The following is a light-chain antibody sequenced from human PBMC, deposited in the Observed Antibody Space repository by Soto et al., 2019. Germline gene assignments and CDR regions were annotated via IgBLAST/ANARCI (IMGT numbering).Light chain of an antibody. CDR2: DVS. CDR3: SSYTGSSTYVV. J-gene: IGLJ2*01. Sequence: QSALTQPASVSGSPVQSITISCTGTSSDDGGYNYVAWYHQHPGKAPKLMIYDVSNRPSGISNRFSGSKSGNTASLTISGLQAEDEADYYCSSYTGSSTYVVFGGGTKLTVL. CDR1: SSDDGGYNY. V-gene: IGLV2-14*01.